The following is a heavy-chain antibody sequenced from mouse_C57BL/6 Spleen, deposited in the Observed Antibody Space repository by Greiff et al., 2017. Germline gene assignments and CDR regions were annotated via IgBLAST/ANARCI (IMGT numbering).Heavy chain of an antibody. Sequence: EVKLQESGPGLVKPSQSLSLTCSVTGYSITSGYYWNWIRQFPGNKLEWMGYISYDGSNNYNPSLKNRISITRDTSKNQFFLKLNSVTTEDTATYYCAREGVIYYYGSSSDWYFDVWGTGTTVTVSS. D-gene: IGHD1-1*01. CDR1: GYSITSGYY. CDR2: ISYDGSN. J-gene: IGHJ1*03. CDR3: AREGVIYYYGSSSDWYFDV. V-gene: IGHV3-6*01.